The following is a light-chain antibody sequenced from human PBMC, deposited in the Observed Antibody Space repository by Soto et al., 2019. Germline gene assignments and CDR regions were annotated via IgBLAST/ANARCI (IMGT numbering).Light chain of an antibody. CDR1: SSDVGGYNY. CDR3: SSYGGNDWV. V-gene: IGLV2-8*01. CDR2: EVH. Sequence: QSVLTQPPSASGSLGQSVTFSCTGTSSDVGGYNYVSWYQQHPGKAPKLIIYEVHKRPSGVPDRFSGSKSGNTASLTVSGLQAEEEADYRCSSYGGNDWVFGGGTQLTVL. J-gene: IGLJ3*02.